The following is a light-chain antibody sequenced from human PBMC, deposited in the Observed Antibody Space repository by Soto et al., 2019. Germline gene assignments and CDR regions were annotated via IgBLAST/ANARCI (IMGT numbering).Light chain of an antibody. CDR1: SSNIGAGYD. CDR3: QSYDSSLSVV. J-gene: IGLJ2*01. CDR2: GNT. Sequence: QSVLTQPPSVSGAPGQRVTISCTGNSSNIGAGYDVHWYQQLPGTAPKLLIYGNTNRPSGVPDRFSGSKSGTSASLAITGLQAEDEADYYCQSYDSSLSVVFGGGTTLPVL. V-gene: IGLV1-40*01.